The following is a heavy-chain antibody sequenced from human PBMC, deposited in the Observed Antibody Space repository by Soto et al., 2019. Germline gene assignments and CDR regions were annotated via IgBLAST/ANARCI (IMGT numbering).Heavy chain of an antibody. V-gene: IGHV1-3*01. D-gene: IGHD5-12*01. CDR1: GYTFTSSA. CDR2: INAGNGNT. J-gene: IGHJ4*02. CDR3: VRDSPIGNTYSGYDGIDH. Sequence: ASVKVSCKASGYTFTSSAMHWVRQAPGQRLEWMGWINAGNGNTKYSQKYQGRDTITRDTSASTAYMEMSSLRSEDTAVFYCVRDSPIGNTYSGYDGIDHWGQGTRFTVSS.